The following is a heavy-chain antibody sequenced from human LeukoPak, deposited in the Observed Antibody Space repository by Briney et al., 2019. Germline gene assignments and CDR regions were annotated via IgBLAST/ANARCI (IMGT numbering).Heavy chain of an antibody. V-gene: IGHV4-34*01. J-gene: IGHJ4*02. Sequence: SETLSLTCAVYGGSFSGYYCSWIRQPPGKGLEWIGEINHSGSTNYNPSLKSRVTISVDTSKNQFSLKLSSVTAADTAVYYCARRRVLLWFGELLSTAYYFDYWGQGTLVTVSS. D-gene: IGHD3-10*01. CDR2: INHSGST. CDR3: ARRRVLLWFGELLSTAYYFDY. CDR1: GGSFSGYY.